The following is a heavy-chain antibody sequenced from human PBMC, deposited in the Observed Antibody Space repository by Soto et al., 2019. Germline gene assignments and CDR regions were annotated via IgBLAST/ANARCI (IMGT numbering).Heavy chain of an antibody. CDR2: ISAYNGNT. CDR1: GYTFTSYG. CDR3: ATVRGGSGSYYNDYYYYGMDV. V-gene: IGHV1-18*01. Sequence: ASVKVSCKASGYTFTSYGISWVRQAPGQGLEWMGWISAYNGNTNYAQKLQGRVTMTTDTSTRTAYMELRSLRSDDTAVYYCATVRGGSGSYYNDYYYYGMDVWGQGTTVTVSS. D-gene: IGHD3-10*01. J-gene: IGHJ6*02.